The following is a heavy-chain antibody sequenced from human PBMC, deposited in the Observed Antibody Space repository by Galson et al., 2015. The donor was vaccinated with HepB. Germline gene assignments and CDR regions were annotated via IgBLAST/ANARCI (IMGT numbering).Heavy chain of an antibody. D-gene: IGHD4-17*01. CDR2: IYPGDSDT. J-gene: IGHJ3*02. V-gene: IGHV5-51*01. CDR1: ETSFTNYW. CDR3: ARSYGHSLRGAFDI. Sequence: QSGAEVKKPGDSFKISCKGSETSFTNYWIAWVRQMPGKGLEWVGIIYPGDSDTRYSPSFQGQVTISADKSISTAYLQWSSLRASDTAMYYCARSYGHSLRGAFDIWGQGTMVTVS.